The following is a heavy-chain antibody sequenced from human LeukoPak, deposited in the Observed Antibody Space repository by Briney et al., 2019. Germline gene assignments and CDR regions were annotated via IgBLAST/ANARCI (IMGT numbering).Heavy chain of an antibody. J-gene: IGHJ4*02. D-gene: IGHD5-18*01. CDR2: IRYDGGNK. Sequence: GGSLRLSCAASGFTFSSYGMHWVRQAPGKGLEWVAFIRYDGGNKYYADSVKGRFTIPRDNSKNTLYLQMNSLRAEDTAVYYCAKDPEGYSYGYSLFDYWGQGTLVTVSS. V-gene: IGHV3-30*02. CDR3: AKDPEGYSYGYSLFDY. CDR1: GFTFSSYG.